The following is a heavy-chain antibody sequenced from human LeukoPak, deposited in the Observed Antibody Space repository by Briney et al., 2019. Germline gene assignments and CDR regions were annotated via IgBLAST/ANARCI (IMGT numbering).Heavy chain of an antibody. J-gene: IGHJ5*02. CDR1: GGSFSGYY. V-gene: IGHV4-34*01. CDR3: ARVGSSGYYYSGNWFDP. CDR2: INHSGST. Sequence: NTSETLSLTCAVYGGSFSGYYWSWIRQPPGKGLEWNGEINHSGSTNYNPSLKSRVTISVDTSKNQFSLKLSSVTAADTAVYYCARVGSSGYYYSGNWFDPWGQGTLVTVSS. D-gene: IGHD3-22*01.